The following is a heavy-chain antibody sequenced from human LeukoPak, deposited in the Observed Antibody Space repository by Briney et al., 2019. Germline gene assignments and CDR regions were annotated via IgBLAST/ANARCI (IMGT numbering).Heavy chain of an antibody. J-gene: IGHJ6*04. CDR2: IDARGDDT. D-gene: IGHD3-9*01. V-gene: IGHV3-23*01. CDR3: AKPLRYFYGVDV. CDR1: GFTFNNYA. Sequence: GGSLRLSCAASGFTFNNYAMTWVRQAPGKGLEWVSAIDARGDDTFYADFVRGRFTVSRDNVKNMVHLQMNSLRAEDSAFYYCAKPLRYFYGVDVWGRGTTVTVSS.